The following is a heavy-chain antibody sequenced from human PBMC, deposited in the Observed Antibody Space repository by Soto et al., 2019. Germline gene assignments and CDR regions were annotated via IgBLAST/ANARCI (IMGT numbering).Heavy chain of an antibody. Sequence: GGSLRLSCEASGFTFSNYGLSWVRQAPGKGPEWVAAVSGSGDNTNFTYSVKGRCSISRDNSKNTLYLQMNRLSAEDTAVYYCAKTRHAGTTGNVYDDWGQGTLVTVSS. CDR2: VSGSGDNT. CDR1: GFTFSNYG. J-gene: IGHJ4*03. D-gene: IGHD4-17*01. CDR3: AKTRHAGTTGNVYDD. V-gene: IGHV3-23*01.